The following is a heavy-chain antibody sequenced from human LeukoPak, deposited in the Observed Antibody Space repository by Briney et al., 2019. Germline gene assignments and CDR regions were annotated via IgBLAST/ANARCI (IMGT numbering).Heavy chain of an antibody. CDR1: GGTFSNYA. J-gene: IGHJ3*02. CDR2: INTNTGNP. Sequence: GASVKVSFTASGGTFSNYAINWVRQAPGQGLEWMGWINTNTGNPTYAQGFTGRFVFSLDTSVSTGYLQISSLKAEDTAVYYCARDHRFGELLFPYDAFDIWGQGTMVTVSS. V-gene: IGHV7-4-1*02. CDR3: ARDHRFGELLFPYDAFDI. D-gene: IGHD3-10*01.